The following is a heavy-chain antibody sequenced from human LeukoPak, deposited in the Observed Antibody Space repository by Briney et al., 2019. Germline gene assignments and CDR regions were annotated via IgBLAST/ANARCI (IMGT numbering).Heavy chain of an antibody. Sequence: ASVKVSCKASGYTFTSYYMHWVRQAPGQGLEWMGIINPSGGSTSYAQKFQGRVTMTRDTSTSPVYMELSSLRSDDTAVYYCARAVVGATRGIDYWGQGTLVTVSS. CDR2: INPSGGST. D-gene: IGHD1-26*01. J-gene: IGHJ4*02. V-gene: IGHV1-46*01. CDR1: GYTFTSYY. CDR3: ARAVVGATRGIDY.